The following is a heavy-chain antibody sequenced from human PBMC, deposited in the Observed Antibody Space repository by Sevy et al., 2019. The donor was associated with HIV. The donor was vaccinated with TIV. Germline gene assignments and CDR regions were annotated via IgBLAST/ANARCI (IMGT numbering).Heavy chain of an antibody. V-gene: IGHV3-21*01. J-gene: IGHJ4*02. D-gene: IGHD6-19*01. CDR1: GFMFSLYS. CDR2: ITASTGQT. Sequence: GGSLRLSCEASGFMFSLYSLNWVRQAPGKGLEWVSSITASTGQTFYTDSVRGRFTISRENAKNSVFLQMNGLRAEDTAVYFCARDSIRLAGTPFDFWGQGTLVTVSS. CDR3: ARDSIRLAGTPFDF.